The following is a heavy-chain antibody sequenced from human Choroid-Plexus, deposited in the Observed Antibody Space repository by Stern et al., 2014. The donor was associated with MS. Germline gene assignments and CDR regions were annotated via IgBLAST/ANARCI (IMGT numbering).Heavy chain of an antibody. CDR1: GFTFKNYP. CDR3: VRGPGELNSAESFPH. V-gene: IGHV3-30-3*01. D-gene: IGHD3-10*01. CDR2: ISHDGSSP. J-gene: IGHJ1*01. Sequence: VQLVESGGGVVQPGKSLRLSCAASGFTFKNYPMHWVRQAPGKGLEWVAGISHDGSSPYYADSVKGRFTITRVNSKNTLYVHADSLRADDAAIYYCVRGPGELNSAESFPHWGQGALVTVSS.